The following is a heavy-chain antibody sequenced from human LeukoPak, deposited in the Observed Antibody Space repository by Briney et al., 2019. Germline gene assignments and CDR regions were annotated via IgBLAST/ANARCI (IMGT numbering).Heavy chain of an antibody. Sequence: ASVKVSCKASGYTFTSYGISWVRQAPGQGLEWMGWINTNTGNPTYAQGFTGRFVFSLDTSVSTAYLRISSLKAEDTAVYYCARAVNLYGSGSYYFGYWGQGTLVTVSS. V-gene: IGHV7-4-1*02. CDR1: GYTFTSYG. CDR3: ARAVNLYGSGSYYFGY. J-gene: IGHJ4*02. D-gene: IGHD3-10*01. CDR2: INTNTGNP.